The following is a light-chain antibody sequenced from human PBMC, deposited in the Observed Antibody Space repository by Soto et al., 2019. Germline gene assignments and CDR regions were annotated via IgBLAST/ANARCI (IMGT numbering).Light chain of an antibody. CDR1: QSISSW. CDR2: DAS. V-gene: IGKV1-5*01. CDR3: QQYNSYLWT. Sequence: DIQMTQSPSTLSASVGGRVTITCRASQSISSWLAWYQQKPGKAPKLLIYDASSLESEVPSRFSGSGSGTEFTLTISSLQPDDFATYYCQQYNSYLWTFGQGTKVDIK. J-gene: IGKJ1*01.